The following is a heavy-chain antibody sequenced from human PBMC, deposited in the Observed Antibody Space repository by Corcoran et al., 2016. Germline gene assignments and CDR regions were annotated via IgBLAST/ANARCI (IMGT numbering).Heavy chain of an antibody. V-gene: IGHV5-10-1*03. D-gene: IGHD2-2*01. Sequence: EVQLVQSGAEVKKPGESLRISCKGSGYSFTSYWISWVRQMPGKGLECMGRIDPSDSYTNYSPSFQGHVTISADKSISTAYLQWSSLKASDTAMYYCARSDVVVPAAIHNWFDPWGQGTLVTVSS. CDR1: GYSFTSYW. CDR2: IDPSDSYT. CDR3: ARSDVVVPAAIHNWFDP. J-gene: IGHJ5*02.